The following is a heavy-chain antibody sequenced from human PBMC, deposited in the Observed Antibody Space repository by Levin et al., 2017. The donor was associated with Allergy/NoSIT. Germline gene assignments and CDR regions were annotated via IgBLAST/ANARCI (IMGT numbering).Heavy chain of an antibody. D-gene: IGHD3-10*01. V-gene: IGHV1-2*02. CDR2: INPNSGGT. CDR3: ARPRRNGSGIRYFDY. J-gene: IGHJ4*02. Sequence: GESLKISCKASGYTFTGYYMHWVRQAPGQGLEWMGWINPNSGGTNYAQKFQGRVTMTRDTSISTAYMELSRLRSDDTAVYYCARPRRNGSGIRYFDYWGQGTLVTVSS. CDR1: GYTFTGYY.